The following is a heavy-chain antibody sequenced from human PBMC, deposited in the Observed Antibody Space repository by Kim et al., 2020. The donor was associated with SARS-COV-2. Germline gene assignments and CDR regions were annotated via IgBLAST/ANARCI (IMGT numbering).Heavy chain of an antibody. V-gene: IGHV3-23*01. J-gene: IGHJ3*02. CDR3: AKPPSAPDSLFYRGNAFDI. CDR1: GFTFTSYA. CDR2: ISGSGGST. D-gene: IGHD1-26*01. Sequence: GGSLRLSCAASGFTFTSYAMSWVRQAPGKGLEWVSGISGSGGSTYYADSVKGRFTISRDNSKNTLYLQMNSLRADDTAVYYCAKPPSAPDSLFYRGNAFDIWGQGTMVTVSS.